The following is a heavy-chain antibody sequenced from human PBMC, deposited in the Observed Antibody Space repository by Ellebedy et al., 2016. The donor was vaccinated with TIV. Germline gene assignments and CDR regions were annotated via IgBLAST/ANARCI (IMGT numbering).Heavy chain of an antibody. CDR1: GFNFRSYW. CDR2: IRQEGDEI. J-gene: IGHJ5*02. D-gene: IGHD4-17*01. V-gene: IGHV3-7*01. CDR3: ARRASYGDYAVQVNPWFDP. Sequence: ESLKISCAASGFNFRSYWMTWVRQAPGKGLEWVAKIRQEGDEIYYVESVNGRFTISRDNAKNSLFHQMNSLRVEDTAVYYCARRASYGDYAVQVNPWFDPWGQGTLVTVSS.